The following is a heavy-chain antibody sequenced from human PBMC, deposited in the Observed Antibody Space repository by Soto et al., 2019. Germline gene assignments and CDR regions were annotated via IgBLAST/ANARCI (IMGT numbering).Heavy chain of an antibody. CDR1: GYTISSFG. CDR3: VRTRQQWLVGDS. V-gene: IGHV1-3*01. D-gene: IGHD6-19*01. CDR2: INAGNGNT. Sequence: QAQLVQSGAEVKKPGASVKVSCKASGYTISSFGIHWVRQAPGQRLEWMGWINAGNGNTKYSQKLQGRVTFSSDTSANTAYMELTSLTSEYTAVYYCVRTRQQWLVGDSWGQGSLVTVSS. J-gene: IGHJ4*02.